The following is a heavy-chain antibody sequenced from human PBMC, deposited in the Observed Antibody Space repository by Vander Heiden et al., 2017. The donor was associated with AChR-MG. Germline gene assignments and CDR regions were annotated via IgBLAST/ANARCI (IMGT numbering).Heavy chain of an antibody. CDR1: GFTFSSYW. CDR3: ARDYSRSGSGYYFFWFDP. CDR2: IKQDGSEK. V-gene: IGHV3-7*01. J-gene: IGHJ5*02. D-gene: IGHD3-22*01. Sequence: GGLVQPGGSLRLSCAASGFTFSSYWMSWVRQAPGKGLEWVANIKQDGSEKYYVDSVKGRFTISRDNAKNSLYLQMNSLRAEDTAVYYCARDYSRSGSGYYFFWFDPWGQGTLVTVSS.